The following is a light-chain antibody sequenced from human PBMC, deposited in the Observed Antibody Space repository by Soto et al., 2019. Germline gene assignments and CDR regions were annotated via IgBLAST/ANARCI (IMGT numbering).Light chain of an antibody. CDR1: SSDVGGYNY. CDR2: EVN. V-gene: IGLV2-8*01. CDR3: SSYAGSNRVV. J-gene: IGLJ2*01. Sequence: QSALTQPPSASGSPGQSVTISCTGTSSDVGGYNYVSWYQQHPGEAPKLIIYEVNKRPSGVPARFSGSKSGNTASLTVSGLQAEDEADYYCSSYAGSNRVVFGGGTKLTVL.